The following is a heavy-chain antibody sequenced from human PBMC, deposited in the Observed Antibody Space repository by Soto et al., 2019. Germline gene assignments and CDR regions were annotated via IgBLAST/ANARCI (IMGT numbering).Heavy chain of an antibody. V-gene: IGHV4-4*07. CDR3: VRGEVFDI. CDR2: IYSAGST. D-gene: IGHD3-16*01. Sequence: QLQLQETGPGLVKPSETLSLICTVSGGSFSGYFWSWVRQPAGKGLEWIGRIYSAGSTNYNPSLKSRVTMSVDTSQNQFTLKLTSVTAADTAMYYCVRGEVFDIWGRGTMVTVSS. J-gene: IGHJ3*02. CDR1: GGSFSGYF.